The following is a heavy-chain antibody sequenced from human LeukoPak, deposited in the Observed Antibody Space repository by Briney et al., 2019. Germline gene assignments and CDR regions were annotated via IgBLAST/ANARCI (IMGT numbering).Heavy chain of an antibody. Sequence: GGSLRLSCAASGFIFSSYNMNWVHLAPGKGLEWVSSINPNGDYIYYADSVKGRFTISRDNAKNSLYLQMNNLRAEDAAVYYCARGIGYFDWLLFSWGQGTLLTVSS. D-gene: IGHD3-9*01. CDR3: ARGIGYFDWLLFS. CDR1: GFIFSSYN. J-gene: IGHJ5*02. CDR2: INPNGDYI. V-gene: IGHV3-21*06.